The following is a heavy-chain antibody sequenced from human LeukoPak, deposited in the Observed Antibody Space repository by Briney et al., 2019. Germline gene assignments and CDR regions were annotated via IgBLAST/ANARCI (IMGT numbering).Heavy chain of an antibody. CDR2: INPHSGGT. CDR1: GYSFTDYL. CDR3: ARDRNGDGFAYFDY. J-gene: IGHJ4*02. D-gene: IGHD5-24*01. Sequence: ASVEVSCKASGYSFTDYLMHWVRQAPGQGLEWMGWINPHSGGTSSAQKFQGRVTMTRDTSISTTYMELSTLRSDDTAVYYCARDRNGDGFAYFDYWGQGTLVTVSS. V-gene: IGHV1-2*02.